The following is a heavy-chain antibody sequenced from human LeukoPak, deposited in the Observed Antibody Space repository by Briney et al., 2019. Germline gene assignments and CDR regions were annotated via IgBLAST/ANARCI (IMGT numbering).Heavy chain of an antibody. J-gene: IGHJ4*02. CDR1: GYTFTGYY. CDR2: INPNSGGT. D-gene: IGHD5-24*01. CDR3: AIVSPKDSYNYFGY. V-gene: IGHV1-2*06. Sequence: ASVKVSCKASGYTFTGYYMHWVRQAPGQGLEWMGRINPNSGGTNYAQKFQGRVTMTRDTSISTAYMELSRLRSDDTAVYYCAIVSPKDSYNYFGYWGQGTLVTVSS.